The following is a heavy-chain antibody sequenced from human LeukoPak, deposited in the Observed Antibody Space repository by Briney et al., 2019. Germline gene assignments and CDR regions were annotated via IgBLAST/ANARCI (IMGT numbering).Heavy chain of an antibody. J-gene: IGHJ4*02. V-gene: IGHV3-53*01. CDR2: LYNAGST. D-gene: IGHD3-10*01. Sequence: PGGSLRLSCVASGFTVSNKYMSWVRQAPGKGLEWVSVLYNAGSTYYADSVKGRFTISRDNSKKMMYLQMNSLRAEDTAVYYCAKDLLGGSGSYPLFYFDYWGQGTLVTVSS. CDR3: AKDLLGGSGSYPLFYFDY. CDR1: GFTVSNKY.